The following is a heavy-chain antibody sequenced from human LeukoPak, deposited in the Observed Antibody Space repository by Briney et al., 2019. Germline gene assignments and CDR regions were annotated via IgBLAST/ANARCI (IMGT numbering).Heavy chain of an antibody. CDR1: GGSINYYY. V-gene: IGHV4-59*01. CDR2: IYDRGST. Sequence: SETLSLTCTVSGGSINYYYWSWIRQPPGKGLEWIGYIYDRGSTNYNPSLNSRVTISVDTSKNQFSLKLTSVTAADTAVYYCARTTGNYGYYFDYWGQGTLVTVSS. D-gene: IGHD1-7*01. CDR3: ARTTGNYGYYFDY. J-gene: IGHJ4*02.